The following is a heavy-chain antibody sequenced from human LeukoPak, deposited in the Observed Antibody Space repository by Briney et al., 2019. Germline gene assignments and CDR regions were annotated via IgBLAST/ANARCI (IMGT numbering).Heavy chain of an antibody. D-gene: IGHD2-2*01. CDR3: ARKPHIVVVPAAIRPPYGRDV. Sequence: GASVKVSCKASGGTFSSYAISWVRQAPGQGLEWMGGIIPIFGTANYAQKFQGRVTITADESTSTAYMELSSLRSEDTAVYYCARKPHIVVVPAAIRPPYGRDVGGQGTTVTVS. CDR2: IIPIFGTA. J-gene: IGHJ6*02. CDR1: GGTFSSYA. V-gene: IGHV1-69*13.